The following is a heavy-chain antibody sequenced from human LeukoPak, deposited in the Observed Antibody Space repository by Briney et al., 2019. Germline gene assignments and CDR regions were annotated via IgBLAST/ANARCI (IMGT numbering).Heavy chain of an antibody. CDR1: GFTFSSYW. D-gene: IGHD1/OR15-1a*01. Sequence: PGGSLRLSCAASGFTFSSYWMSWVRQAPGKGLEWVANIKQDGSEKYYVDSVKGRFTISRDNAKNSLYLQMNSLRAEDTAVYYCASPSEQPEWPHYYYYYGMDVWGQGTTVTVSS. V-gene: IGHV3-7*01. J-gene: IGHJ6*02. CDR3: ASPSEQPEWPHYYYYYGMDV. CDR2: IKQDGSEK.